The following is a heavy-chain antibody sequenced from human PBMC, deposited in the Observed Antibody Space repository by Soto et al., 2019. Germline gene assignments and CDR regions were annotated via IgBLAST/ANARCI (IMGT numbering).Heavy chain of an antibody. V-gene: IGHV3-23*01. D-gene: IGHD6-6*01. Sequence: GGSLRLSCAASGFTFSSYAMSWVRQAPGKGLEWVSAISGSGGSTYYADSVKGRFTISRDNSKNTLYLKMNSLRAEDTAVYYCAKDPRYSSSSVGVLRNLEDYWGQGTLVTVSS. CDR2: ISGSGGST. J-gene: IGHJ4*02. CDR3: AKDPRYSSSSVGVLRNLEDY. CDR1: GFTFSSYA.